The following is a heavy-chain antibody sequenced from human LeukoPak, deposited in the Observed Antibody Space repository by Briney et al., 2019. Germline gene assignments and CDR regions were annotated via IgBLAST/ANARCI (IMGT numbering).Heavy chain of an antibody. CDR2: IHYSGST. CDR3: ARWYSSGWAFDY. Sequence: SETLSLTCTVSGGTISSYYWNWIRQPPGKGLEWIGYIHYSGSTKYNPSLKSQVTISVDTSKNQVSVELSSVTAADTAVYYCARWYSSGWAFDYWGQGTLVTVSS. J-gene: IGHJ4*02. D-gene: IGHD6-19*01. V-gene: IGHV4-59*08. CDR1: GGTISSYY.